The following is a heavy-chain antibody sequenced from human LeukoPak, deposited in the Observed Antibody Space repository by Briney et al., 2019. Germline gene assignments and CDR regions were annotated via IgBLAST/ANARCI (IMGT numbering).Heavy chain of an antibody. CDR2: IYKEGSRT. V-gene: IGHV3-74*01. Sequence: PGGSLRLSCAASGFTFSSYWMHWVRQAPGKGLVWVARIYKEGSRTRYAASVKGRFTSTRDNAKNTLYLQMNSLRAEDTTVYYCARDRGYSGDYWGQGTLVAV. D-gene: IGHD1-26*01. CDR3: ARDRGYSGDY. CDR1: GFTFSSYW. J-gene: IGHJ4*02.